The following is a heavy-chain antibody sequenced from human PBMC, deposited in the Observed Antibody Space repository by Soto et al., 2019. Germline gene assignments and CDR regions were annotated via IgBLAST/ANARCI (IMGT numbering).Heavy chain of an antibody. V-gene: IGHV4-34*01. CDR1: GGSFSGYY. CDR3: AREGQWLNQGGTIFDY. J-gene: IGHJ4*02. CDR2: INHSGST. Sequence: KTSEALSGTCAVYGGSFSGYYCSWIRQPPGKGLEWIGEINHSGSTNYNPSLKSRVTISVDTSKNQFSLKLSSVTAADTAVYYCAREGQWLNQGGTIFDYWGQGTLVTVSS. D-gene: IGHD6-19*01.